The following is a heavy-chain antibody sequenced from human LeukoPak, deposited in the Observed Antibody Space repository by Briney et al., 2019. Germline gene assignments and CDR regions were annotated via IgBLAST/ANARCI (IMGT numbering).Heavy chain of an antibody. D-gene: IGHD3-10*01. V-gene: IGHV1-18*04. Sequence: ASVKVSCKASGYTFTSYGISWMRQAPGQGLEWMGWISAYNGNTNYAQKLQGRVTMTTDTSTSTAYMELRSLGSDDTAVYYCARESRYYGSGSFDYWGQGTLVTVSS. J-gene: IGHJ4*02. CDR2: ISAYNGNT. CDR1: GYTFTSYG. CDR3: ARESRYYGSGSFDY.